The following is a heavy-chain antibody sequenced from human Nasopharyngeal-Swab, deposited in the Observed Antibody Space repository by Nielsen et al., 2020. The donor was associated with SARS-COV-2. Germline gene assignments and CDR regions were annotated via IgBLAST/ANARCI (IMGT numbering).Heavy chain of an antibody. J-gene: IGHJ4*02. Sequence: SETLSLTCTVSGGSISSGFYYWSWIRQHPGKGLEWIGYIYYGGSTYYNPSLKSRVTISVDTSKNQFSLKLSSVTAADTAVHYCARLDCSGGSCTDYWGQGTLVIVSS. V-gene: IGHV4-31*03. CDR2: IYYGGST. CDR1: GGSISSGFYY. D-gene: IGHD2-15*01. CDR3: ARLDCSGGSCTDY.